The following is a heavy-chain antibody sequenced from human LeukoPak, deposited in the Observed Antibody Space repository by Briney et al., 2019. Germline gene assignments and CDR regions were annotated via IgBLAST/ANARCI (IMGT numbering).Heavy chain of an antibody. CDR2: IYGGGST. CDR1: GFTVSSTH. CDR3: AKNLPATVYFDY. Sequence: GGSLRHSCAASGFTVSSTHMSWVRQAPGKGLEWVSIIYGGGSTNYADSVKGRFTISRDTSKNTLFLQMNSLRVEDTAVYYCAKNLPATVYFDYWGQGVLVIVSS. D-gene: IGHD2-2*01. J-gene: IGHJ4*02. V-gene: IGHV3-53*01.